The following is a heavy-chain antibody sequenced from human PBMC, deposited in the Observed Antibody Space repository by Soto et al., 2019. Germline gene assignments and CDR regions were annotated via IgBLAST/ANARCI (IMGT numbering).Heavy chain of an antibody. D-gene: IGHD1-26*01. CDR3: ARDSEWELLRAFDI. CDR2: ISSSSSYI. J-gene: IGHJ3*02. V-gene: IGHV3-21*01. CDR1: GFTFSSYS. Sequence: GGSLRLSCAASGFTFSSYSMNWVRQAPGKGLEWVSSISSSSSYIYYADSVKGRFTISRDNAKNSLYLQMNSLRAEDTAVYYCARDSEWELLRAFDIWGQGTMVTVSS.